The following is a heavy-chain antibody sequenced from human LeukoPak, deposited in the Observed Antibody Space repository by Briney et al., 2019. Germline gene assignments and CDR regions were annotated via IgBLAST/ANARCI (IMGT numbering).Heavy chain of an antibody. CDR2: IYYSGST. D-gene: IGHD3-10*01. V-gene: IGHV4-59*08. CDR3: ARHLDYSGSGTYFDY. CDR1: GGSISSYY. Sequence: SETLSLTCTVSGGSISSYYWSWIRQPPGKGLEWIAYIYYSGSTNYNPSLKSRVTISVDTSNNQFSLKLSSVTAADTAVYYCARHLDYSGSGTYFDYWGQGILVTVS. J-gene: IGHJ4*02.